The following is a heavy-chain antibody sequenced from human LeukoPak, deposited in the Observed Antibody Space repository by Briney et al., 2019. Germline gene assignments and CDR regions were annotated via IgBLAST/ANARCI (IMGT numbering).Heavy chain of an antibody. Sequence: PSGGSLRLSCAASGFTFSSYAMSWVRQAPGKGLEWVSTSGSSTYYADSVKGRFTLSRDNSKNTLYLQMNSLRAEDTAVYYCAKSHYYGSGSYDYWGQGTLVTVSS. CDR1: GFTFSSYA. CDR3: AKSHYYGSGSYDY. D-gene: IGHD3-10*01. CDR2: SGSST. J-gene: IGHJ4*02. V-gene: IGHV3-23*01.